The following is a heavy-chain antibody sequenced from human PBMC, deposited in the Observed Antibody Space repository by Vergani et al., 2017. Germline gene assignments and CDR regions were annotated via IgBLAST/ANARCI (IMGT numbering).Heavy chain of an antibody. CDR3: ARHLNWNYSFSY. J-gene: IGHJ4*02. CDR1: GGSISSYY. D-gene: IGHD1-7*01. V-gene: IGHV4-4*09. CDR2: IYTSGST. Sequence: QVQLQESGPGLVKPSETLSLTCTVSGGSISSYYWSWIRQPPGKGLEWIGYIYTSGSTNYNPSLKSRVTISVDTSKSQFSLKLSSVTAADTAVYYCARHLNWNYSFSYWGQGTLVTVSS.